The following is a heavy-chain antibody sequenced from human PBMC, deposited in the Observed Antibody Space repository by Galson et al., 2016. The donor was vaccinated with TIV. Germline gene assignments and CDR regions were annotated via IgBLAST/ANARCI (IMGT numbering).Heavy chain of an antibody. J-gene: IGHJ6*02. CDR1: GFTFSSYG. CDR3: AKEVSSGSQLGYYYYYGMDV. CDR2: IWYDGSNK. D-gene: IGHD3-10*01. V-gene: IGHV3-30*02. Sequence: SLRLSCAASGFTFSSYGMHWVRQAPGKGLEWVALIWYDGSNKYYGDSVKGRFTISRDNSKNTLYLHMNSLRGDDTAIYYCAKEVSSGSQLGYYYYYGMDVWGQGTTVTVSS.